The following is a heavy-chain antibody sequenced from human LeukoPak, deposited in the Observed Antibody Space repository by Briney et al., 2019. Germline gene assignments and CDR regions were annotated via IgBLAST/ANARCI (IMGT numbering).Heavy chain of an antibody. D-gene: IGHD6-6*01. Sequence: PGGSLRLSCVASGFTFSVHEMNWVRWAQGEGLELLSYISVSVRTIYYADSVDGRFTISRDNARISLFLQINSLRVEDTAVYFCARGSHYFVFWGQGTPVTVSS. J-gene: IGHJ4*02. CDR1: GFTFSVHE. CDR2: ISVSVRTI. V-gene: IGHV3-48*03. CDR3: ARGSHYFVF.